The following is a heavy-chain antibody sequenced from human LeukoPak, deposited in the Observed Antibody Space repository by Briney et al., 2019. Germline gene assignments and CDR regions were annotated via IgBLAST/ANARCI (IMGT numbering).Heavy chain of an antibody. V-gene: IGHV3-30*12. D-gene: IGHD3-22*01. Sequence: PGGSLRLSCTTSGFTFSSYGIHWVRQAPGKGLEWVTFIPYDSSNQYYADSVKGRFTISRDNAKNSLYLQMNSLRAEDTAVYYCARDSLTMIVGRQKRGLDYWGQGTLVTVSS. J-gene: IGHJ4*02. CDR3: ARDSLTMIVGRQKRGLDY. CDR1: GFTFSSYG. CDR2: IPYDSSNQ.